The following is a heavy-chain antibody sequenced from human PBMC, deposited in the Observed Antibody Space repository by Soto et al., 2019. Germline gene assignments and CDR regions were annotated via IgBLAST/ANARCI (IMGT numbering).Heavy chain of an antibody. D-gene: IGHD6-6*01. CDR3: ARERPDGARLDP. CDR2: IYYSGST. J-gene: IGHJ5*02. V-gene: IGHV4-30-4*01. CDR1: GGSISSGDYY. Sequence: PSETPSLTCTVSGGSISSGDYYWSWILHPPGKGLEWIGYIYYSGSTYYNPSLKSRVTISVDTSKNQFSLKLSSVTAADTAVYYCARERPDGARLDPWGQGTLVTVSS.